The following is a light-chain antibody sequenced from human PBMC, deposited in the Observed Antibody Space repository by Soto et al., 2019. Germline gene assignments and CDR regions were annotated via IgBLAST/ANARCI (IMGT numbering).Light chain of an antibody. CDR2: DVS. CDR3: SSYTSSSTLLYV. CDR1: SSDVGGYNY. V-gene: IGLV2-14*01. J-gene: IGLJ1*01. Sequence: QSALTQPASVSGSPGQSITISCTGTSSDVGGYNYVSWYQQHPGKAPKLMIYDVSNRPSGVSNRFSGSKSGNTASLTISGLWAGDGADYYCSSYTSSSTLLYVFGTGTKVTVL.